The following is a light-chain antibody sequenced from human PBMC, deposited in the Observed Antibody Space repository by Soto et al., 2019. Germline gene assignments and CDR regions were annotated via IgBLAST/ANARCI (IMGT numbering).Light chain of an antibody. CDR1: QSVANNY. V-gene: IGKV3-20*01. CDR2: DAS. J-gene: IGKJ4*01. CDR3: EQYGSTPLP. Sequence: EIVLTQSPGTLSLSPGERATLSCRASQSVANNYLARYQQKPGRAPRFLIYDASSRATGIPDRFSGSGSGTDFTLTISILEPEDFAVYYCEQYGSTPLPFGGGTKVEIK.